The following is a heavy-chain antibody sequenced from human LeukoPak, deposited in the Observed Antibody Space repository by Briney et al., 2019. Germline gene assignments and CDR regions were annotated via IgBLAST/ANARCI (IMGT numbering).Heavy chain of an antibody. CDR2: MNPNSGNT. Sequence: GASVKVSCKASGYTFTSYDINWARQATGQGLEWMGWMNPNSGNTGYAQKFQGGVTMTRNTSISTAYMELSSLRSEDTAVYYCAAYCGGDCFSLGYYGMDVWGQGTTVTVSS. V-gene: IGHV1-8*01. J-gene: IGHJ6*02. D-gene: IGHD2-21*02. CDR3: AAYCGGDCFSLGYYGMDV. CDR1: GYTFTSYD.